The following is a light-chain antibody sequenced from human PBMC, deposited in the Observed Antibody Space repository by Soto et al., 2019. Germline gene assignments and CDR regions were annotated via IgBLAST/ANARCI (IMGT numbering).Light chain of an antibody. V-gene: IGKV1-5*03. J-gene: IGKJ1*01. CDR1: QSVSSW. CDR3: QHYNSYSEA. CDR2: RAS. Sequence: DIEMTQSPSTLSVSVGERVTISCRASQSVSSWLAWYQQKPGHAPKLLIYRASTLTTGVPSRFSGSGSGTEFTLTISSLQPDDFAAYYCQHYNSYSEAFGQGTKVDIK.